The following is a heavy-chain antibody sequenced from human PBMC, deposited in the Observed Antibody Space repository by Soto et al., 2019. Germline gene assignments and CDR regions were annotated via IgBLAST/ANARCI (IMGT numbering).Heavy chain of an antibody. CDR1: GYTFTSYY. V-gene: IGHV1-46*01. D-gene: IGHD6-6*01. CDR3: ARDSIRALVLVNPVYYFDY. Sequence: ASVKVSCKASGYTFTSYYMHWVRQAPGQGLEWMGIINPSGGSTSYAQKFQGRVTMTRDTSTSTVYMELSSLRSEDTAVYYCARDSIRALVLVNPVYYFDYWGQGTLVTAPQ. CDR2: INPSGGST. J-gene: IGHJ4*02.